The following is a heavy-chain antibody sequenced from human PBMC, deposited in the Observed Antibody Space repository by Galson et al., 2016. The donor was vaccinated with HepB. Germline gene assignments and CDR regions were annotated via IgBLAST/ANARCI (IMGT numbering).Heavy chain of an antibody. J-gene: IGHJ3*02. V-gene: IGHV4-31*03. CDR2: LYYSGRT. D-gene: IGHD1-1*01. Sequence: TLSLTCTVSGGSISGDYYWSWIRQHPGKGLEWIGYLYYSGRTYYHPSLQSRLTISVDTSQNQFSLKLTSVTAADTALYYCARAPYFGSNSRGAFQIWGQGTKVTVSS. CDR1: GGSISGDYY. CDR3: ARAPYFGSNSRGAFQI.